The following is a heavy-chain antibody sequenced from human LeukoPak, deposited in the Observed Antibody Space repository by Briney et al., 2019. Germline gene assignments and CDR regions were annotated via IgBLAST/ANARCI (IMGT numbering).Heavy chain of an antibody. CDR1: GGSISSYY. Sequence: SETLSLTCTVSGGSISSYYWSWIRQPAGKGLEWIGRIYTSGSTNYNPSLKSRVTMSVDTSKNQFSLKLSSVTAADTAVYYCARVRADIVVVPAAFDAFDIWGQGTMVTASS. CDR3: ARVRADIVVVPAAFDAFDI. J-gene: IGHJ3*02. V-gene: IGHV4-4*07. D-gene: IGHD2-2*01. CDR2: IYTSGST.